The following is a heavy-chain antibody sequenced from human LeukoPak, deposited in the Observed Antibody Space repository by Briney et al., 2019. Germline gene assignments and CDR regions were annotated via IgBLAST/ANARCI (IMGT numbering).Heavy chain of an antibody. CDR1: GGSISSGGYY. CDR3: ALCSEAAFDI. D-gene: IGHD2-15*01. CDR2: IYYSGST. Sequence: SETLSLTCTVSGGSISSGGYYWSWIRQHPGKGLEWIGYIYYSGSTYYNPSLKSRVTISVDTSKNQFSLKLSSVTAADTAVYYCALCSEAAFDIWGQGTMVTVSS. J-gene: IGHJ3*02. V-gene: IGHV4-31*03.